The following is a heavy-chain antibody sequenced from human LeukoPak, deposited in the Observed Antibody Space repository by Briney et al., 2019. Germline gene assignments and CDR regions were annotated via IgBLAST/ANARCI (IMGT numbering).Heavy chain of an antibody. V-gene: IGHV4-34*01. CDR3: TSPWFDP. Sequence: PWKGLGWIGEINHSGSTNYIPSLKSRVTISVDTSKNQFSLKLSSVTAADTAVYYCTSPWFDPWGQGTLVTVSS. CDR2: INHSGST. J-gene: IGHJ5*02.